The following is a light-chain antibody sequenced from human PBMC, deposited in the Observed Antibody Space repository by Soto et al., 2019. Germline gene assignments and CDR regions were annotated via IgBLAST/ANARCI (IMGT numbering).Light chain of an antibody. CDR1: QDISNY. J-gene: IGKJ2*01. CDR3: QPYDNLPVYT. Sequence: DIQMTQSPSSLSASVGDRVTITCQASQDISNYLNWYQQKPGKAPKLLIYDASNLETGVPSRFSGSGSGTDFTFTISSLQPEDIATYYCQPYDNLPVYTFGQGTKLEIK. V-gene: IGKV1-33*01. CDR2: DAS.